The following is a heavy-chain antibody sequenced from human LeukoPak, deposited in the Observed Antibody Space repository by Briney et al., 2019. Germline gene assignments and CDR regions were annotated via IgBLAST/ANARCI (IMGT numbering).Heavy chain of an antibody. Sequence: GGSLRLSCAASGFIFSSYWMSWVRQAPGKGLEWVAKINQDGSEKYYVDSVKGRFTISRDNAKNSLYLQMNSLRAEDTAMYYCARGRRTYSSSWYKDAFDIWGQGTMVTVSS. CDR3: ARGRRTYSSSWYKDAFDI. CDR1: GFIFSSYW. CDR2: INQDGSEK. J-gene: IGHJ3*02. V-gene: IGHV3-7*01. D-gene: IGHD6-13*01.